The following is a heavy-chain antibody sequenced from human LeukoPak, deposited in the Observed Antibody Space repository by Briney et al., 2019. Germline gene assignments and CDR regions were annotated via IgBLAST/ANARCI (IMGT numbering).Heavy chain of an antibody. Sequence: SQTLSLTCKVSGGSISSGGYYWSWIRQYPGKGLEWIGYIYYSGSIYYNPSLQSRLTISVETSKNQFSLKLSSVTAADTAVYYCARGYGSGSYFVYWGQGTLVTVSS. D-gene: IGHD3-10*01. CDR1: GGSISSGGYY. CDR2: IYYSGSI. CDR3: ARGYGSGSYFVY. J-gene: IGHJ4*02. V-gene: IGHV4-31*03.